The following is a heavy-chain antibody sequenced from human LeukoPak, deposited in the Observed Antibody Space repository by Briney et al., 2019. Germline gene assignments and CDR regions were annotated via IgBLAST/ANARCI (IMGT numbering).Heavy chain of an antibody. CDR1: GYTFTSYG. CDR2: ISAYNGNT. CDR3: ARDGPLLRYFDRLPVDYYYGMDV. Sequence: ASVKVSCKASGYTFTSYGISWVRQAPGQGLEWMGWISAYNGNTNYAQKLQGRVTMTTDTSTSTAYMELRSLRSDDTAVYYCARDGPLLRYFDRLPVDYYYGMDVWGQGTTVTVSS. D-gene: IGHD3-9*01. J-gene: IGHJ6*02. V-gene: IGHV1-18*01.